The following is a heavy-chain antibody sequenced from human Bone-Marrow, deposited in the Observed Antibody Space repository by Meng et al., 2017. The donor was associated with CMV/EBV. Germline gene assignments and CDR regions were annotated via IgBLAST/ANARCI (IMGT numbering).Heavy chain of an antibody. Sequence: GESLKISCAASGFTFSDYSMSWVRQAPGKGLEWVANIKQDGSEKYYVDSVKGRFTISRDNAKNSLYLQMNSLRAEDTAVYYCATDFLYCSSTSCPTRYFDLWGRGTLVTVSS. D-gene: IGHD2-2*01. V-gene: IGHV3-7*01. J-gene: IGHJ2*01. CDR2: IKQDGSEK. CDR1: GFTFSDYS. CDR3: ATDFLYCSSTSCPTRYFDL.